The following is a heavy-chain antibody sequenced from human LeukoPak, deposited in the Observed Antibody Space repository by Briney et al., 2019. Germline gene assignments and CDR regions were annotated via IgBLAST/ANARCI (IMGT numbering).Heavy chain of an antibody. CDR2: IYHSGST. CDR1: GYSISSGYY. CDR3: ARGDIVAARPTD. V-gene: IGHV4-38-2*02. J-gene: IGHJ4*02. D-gene: IGHD6-13*01. Sequence: SETLSLTCTVSGYSISSGYYWGWIRQPPGKGLEWIGYIYHSGSTYYNPSLKSRVTISVDRSKNQFSLKLSSVTAADTAVYYCARGDIVAARPTDWGQGTLVTVSS.